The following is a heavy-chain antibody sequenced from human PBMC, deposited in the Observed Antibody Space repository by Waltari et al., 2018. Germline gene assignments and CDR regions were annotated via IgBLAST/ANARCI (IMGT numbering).Heavy chain of an antibody. CDR3: ASCTGGNCYYYGFDV. D-gene: IGHD2-8*02. V-gene: IGHV3-30*03. J-gene: IGHJ6*02. CDR1: GFTFSSFG. Sequence: QVQLVESGGGVVQLGRSLRLSCAASGFTFSSFGMHWGRQTPGRGLEGVAIISSDGSRQSYADSVNGRFSISRDNSKNRLSLEMNSLRPEDTAVYYCASCTGGNCYYYGFDVWGQGTTVTVSS. CDR2: ISSDGSRQ.